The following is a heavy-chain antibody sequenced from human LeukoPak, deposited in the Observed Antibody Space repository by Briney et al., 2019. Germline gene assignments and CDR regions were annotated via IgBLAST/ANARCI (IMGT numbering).Heavy chain of an antibody. V-gene: IGHV1-69*02. CDR3: ASNLGYCSSTSCSAMSRYYYYMDV. J-gene: IGHJ6*03. D-gene: IGHD2-2*01. CDR2: IIPTLGIA. CDR1: GGTFSSYT. Sequence: GASVKVSCKASGGTFSSYTISWVRQAPGHRREWMGRIIPTLGIANYAQKFQGRVTITADKATSTAYMELSSLRSEDTAVYYCASNLGYCSSTSCSAMSRYYYYMDVWGKGTTVTVSS.